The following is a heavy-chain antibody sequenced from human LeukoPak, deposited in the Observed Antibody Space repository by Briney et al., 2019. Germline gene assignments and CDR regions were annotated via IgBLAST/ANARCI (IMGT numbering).Heavy chain of an antibody. V-gene: IGHV1-2*02. CDR3: ARGGTYCGGDCYSFPDWFDP. J-gene: IGHJ5*02. D-gene: IGHD2-21*02. CDR1: GYTFTGYY. Sequence: ASVTVSCKASGYTFTGYYMHWVRQAPGQGLEWMGWINPNSGGTNYAQKFQGRVTMTRDTSISTAYMELSRLRSDDTAVYYCARGGTYCGGDCYSFPDWFDPWGQGTLVTVSS. CDR2: INPNSGGT.